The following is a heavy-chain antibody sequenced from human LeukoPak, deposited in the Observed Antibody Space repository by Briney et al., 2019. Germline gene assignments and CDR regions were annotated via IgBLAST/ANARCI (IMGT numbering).Heavy chain of an antibody. V-gene: IGHV4-59*01. Sequence: SETLSLTCTVSGGSITTYYWTWIRQPPGKGLEWIGYVFHSGSTNYNPSLKSRLTLSVDTSKNQFSLKLNSVTAADTAVYYCAGGSSWCEDWGQGTLVTVSS. CDR2: VFHSGST. J-gene: IGHJ4*02. D-gene: IGHD6-13*01. CDR3: AGGSSWCED. CDR1: GGSITTYY.